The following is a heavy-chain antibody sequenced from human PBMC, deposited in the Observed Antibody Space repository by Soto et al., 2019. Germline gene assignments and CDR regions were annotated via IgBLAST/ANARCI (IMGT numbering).Heavy chain of an antibody. CDR2: ISAYNGNT. Sequence: QVQLVQSGAEVKKPGASVKVSCKASGYTFTSYGISWVRQAPGQGLEWMGWISAYNGNTNYAQKLQGRVTMTTDTPTSTAYMELRSLRSDDTAVYYWARDRLGSSGWRASQKPADYWGQGTLVTVSS. CDR1: GYTFTSYG. CDR3: ARDRLGSSGWRASQKPADY. D-gene: IGHD6-19*01. V-gene: IGHV1-18*01. J-gene: IGHJ4*02.